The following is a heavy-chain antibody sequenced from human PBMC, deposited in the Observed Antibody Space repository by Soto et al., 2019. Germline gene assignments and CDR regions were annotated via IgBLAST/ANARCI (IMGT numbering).Heavy chain of an antibody. CDR1: GDSISSSSQY. CDR2: IHYSGTS. V-gene: IGHV4-39*01. J-gene: IGHJ5*02. Sequence: SETLSLTCSVSGDSISSSSQYWGWIRQPPGKGLEWIGSIHYSGTSYYNPSLKSRVTIFVDTSKNQLSLKLRSVTAEDTAVYSCARHWIAGSYIPWGQGTLVT. CDR3: ARHWIAGSYIP. D-gene: IGHD2-21*01.